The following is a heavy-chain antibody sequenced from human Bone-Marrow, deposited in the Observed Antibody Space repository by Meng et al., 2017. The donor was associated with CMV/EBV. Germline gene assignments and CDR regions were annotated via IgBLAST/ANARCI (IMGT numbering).Heavy chain of an antibody. V-gene: IGHV4-59*01. D-gene: IGHD2/OR15-2a*01. CDR1: GGSISSYY. CDR3: AREGISGAHYGPEV. CDR2: IYYSGST. J-gene: IGHJ6*02. Sequence: GSLRPSCTVSGGSISSYYCSWLRQPPGKGLEWIGYIYYSGSTNYNPSLKSRITLSVDTSKNQVSPRLSSVTAADTAVYYWAREGISGAHYGPEVWGQGTTVTVSS.